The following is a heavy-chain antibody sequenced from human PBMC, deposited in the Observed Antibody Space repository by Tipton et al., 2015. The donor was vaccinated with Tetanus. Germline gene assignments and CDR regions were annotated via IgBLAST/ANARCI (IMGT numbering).Heavy chain of an antibody. CDR3: AREGFLEWLGPVDA. CDR1: GFTFSNYA. CDR2: ITSSGGAA. V-gene: IGHV3-23*01. Sequence: SLRLSCAASGFTFSNYALIWVRQAPGKGLEYVSSITSSGGAAYYADSVKGRFTISRDNSKNTVYLQMNNLRDEDTAVYYCAREGFLEWLGPVDAGGQGTLVSAPS. D-gene: IGHD3-3*01. J-gene: IGHJ5*02.